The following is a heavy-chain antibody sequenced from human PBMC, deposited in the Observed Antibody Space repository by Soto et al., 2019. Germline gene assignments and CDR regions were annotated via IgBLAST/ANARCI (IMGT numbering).Heavy chain of an antibody. V-gene: IGHV3-21*01. D-gene: IGHD6-13*01. CDR2: ISSNSAYI. CDR3: TRDASRGSSARGWFDP. CDR1: GFTFRSFT. J-gene: IGHJ5*02. Sequence: GGSLRLSCAASGFTFRSFTMNWVRQAPGKGLEWVSTISSNSAYIYYTDALRGRFTISRDNVKNSLHLQMNSLRAEDTAVYYCTRDASRGSSARGWFDPWGPGTLVTVSS.